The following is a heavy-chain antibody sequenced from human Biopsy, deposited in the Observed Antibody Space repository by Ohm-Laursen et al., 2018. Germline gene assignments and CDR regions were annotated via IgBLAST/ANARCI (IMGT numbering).Heavy chain of an antibody. CDR1: GYSVSSGSFY. CDR2: IYDRGSTA. CDR3: ARGMRSSGWPYFDS. V-gene: IGHV4-61*01. D-gene: IGHD6-19*01. Sequence: SQTLSLTCTVSGYSVSSGSFYWTWIRQPPGQGLEYIGYIYDRGSTANYNPSLESRVTMSVDMLKNQFSLKLSSVTAADTAIYYCARGMRSSGWPYFDSWGQGTLVTVSS. J-gene: IGHJ4*02.